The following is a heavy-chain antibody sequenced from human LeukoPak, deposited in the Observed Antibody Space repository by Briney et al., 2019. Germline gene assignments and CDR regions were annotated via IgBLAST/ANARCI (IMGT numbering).Heavy chain of an antibody. D-gene: IGHD6-25*01. J-gene: IGHJ4*02. V-gene: IGHV3-48*01. Sequence: GGSLRLSCAASGFNFSSYSMNWVRQAPGKGLEWISYISSRSSTMYYADSVKGRFTISRDNAKNSLYLQMSSLRGEDTAVYYCARDGEQRRGDWGQGTLVIVAS. CDR3: ARDGEQRRGD. CDR2: ISSRSSTM. CDR1: GFNFSSYS.